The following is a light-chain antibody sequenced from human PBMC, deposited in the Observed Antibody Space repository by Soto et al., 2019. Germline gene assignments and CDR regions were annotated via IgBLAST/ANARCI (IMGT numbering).Light chain of an antibody. CDR2: EVS. V-gene: IGLV2-14*01. J-gene: IGLJ1*01. CDR3: GSYRNSIYV. CDR1: SLDVGGYDY. Sequence: QSALTQPASVSGSPGQSITISCTGTSLDVGGYDYVSWYQHHPDKAPKLLIYEVSNRPSGVSDRLSGSKSGSTASLTISGLQAEDEADYYCGSYRNSIYVFGTGTKLTVL.